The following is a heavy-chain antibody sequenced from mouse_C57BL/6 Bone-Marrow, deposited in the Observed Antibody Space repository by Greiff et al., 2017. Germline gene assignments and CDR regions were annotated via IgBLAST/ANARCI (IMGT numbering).Heavy chain of an antibody. CDR3: AWSFFYGSSPYYAMDY. V-gene: IGHV1-81*01. CDR1: GYTFTSYG. CDR2: IYPRSGNT. Sequence: QVQLKESGAELARPGASVKLSCKASGYTFTSYGISWVKQRTGQGLEWIGEIYPRSGNTYYNEKFKGKATLTADKSSSTAYMELRSLTSEDSAVYFWAWSFFYGSSPYYAMDYWGQGTSVTVSS. D-gene: IGHD1-1*01. J-gene: IGHJ4*01.